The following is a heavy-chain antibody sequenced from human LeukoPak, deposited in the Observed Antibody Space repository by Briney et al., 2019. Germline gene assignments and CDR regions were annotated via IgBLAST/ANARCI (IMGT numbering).Heavy chain of an antibody. CDR3: ANKVYCSTTSCYHAGY. Sequence: KTSGTLSLTCAVSGESISSSNWWSWVRQPPGKGLEWIGEIYHSGTTNYNPSLKSRVTISIDTSRNQFSLKLTSVTAADTAVYYCANKVYCSTTSCYHAGYWGQGTLVTVTS. V-gene: IGHV4-4*02. CDR1: GESISSSNW. D-gene: IGHD2-2*01. J-gene: IGHJ4*02. CDR2: IYHSGTT.